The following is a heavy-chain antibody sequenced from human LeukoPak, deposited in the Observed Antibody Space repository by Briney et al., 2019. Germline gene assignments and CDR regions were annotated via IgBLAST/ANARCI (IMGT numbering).Heavy chain of an antibody. Sequence: SETLSLTCTVSGGSISSYYWSWIRQPAGKGLEWIGRIYTSGSTNYNPSLKSRVTMSVDTSKNQFSLKLSSVTAADTAVYYCARAVYYYDSSGYYPVGAFDIWGQGTMVTVSS. CDR1: GGSISSYY. CDR2: IYTSGST. D-gene: IGHD3-22*01. J-gene: IGHJ3*02. CDR3: ARAVYYYDSSGYYPVGAFDI. V-gene: IGHV4-4*07.